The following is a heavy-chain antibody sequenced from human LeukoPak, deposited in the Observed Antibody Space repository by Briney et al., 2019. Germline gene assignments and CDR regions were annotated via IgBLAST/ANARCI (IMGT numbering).Heavy chain of an antibody. V-gene: IGHV1-2*02. Sequence: ASVKVSCKASGYTFTGYYMHWVRQAPGQGLEWKGWINPNSGGTNYAQKFQGRVTMTRDTSISTAYMELSRLRSDDTAVYYCARDSDHNYYYYMDVWGKGTTVTVSS. J-gene: IGHJ6*03. CDR2: INPNSGGT. CDR3: ARDSDHNYYYYMDV. CDR1: GYTFTGYY.